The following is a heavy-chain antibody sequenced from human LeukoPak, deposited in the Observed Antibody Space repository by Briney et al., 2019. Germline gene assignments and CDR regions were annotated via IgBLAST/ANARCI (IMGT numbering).Heavy chain of an antibody. CDR3: AREDAEQMDNSFDI. CDR2: IYHSGST. V-gene: IGHV4-38-2*02. J-gene: IGHJ3*02. Sequence: SETLSLTCTVSGYSISSGHYWGWIRQPPGKGLEWIGSIYHSGSTYYNPSLKSRLTISIDTSKNQFSLKLRSVTAADTAVYYCAREDAEQMDNSFDIWGQGTMVTVSS. CDR1: GYSISSGHY. D-gene: IGHD5-24*01.